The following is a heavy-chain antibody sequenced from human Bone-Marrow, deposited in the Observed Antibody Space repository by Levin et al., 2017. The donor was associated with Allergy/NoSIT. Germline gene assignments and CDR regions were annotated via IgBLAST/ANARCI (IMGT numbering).Heavy chain of an antibody. CDR2: IFYSGST. V-gene: IGHV4-39*01. CDR3: VRIQWREDVDF. D-gene: IGHD2-8*01. CDR1: GGSIRSSTNY. Sequence: SETLSLTCTVSGGSIRSSTNYWGWIRQPPGRGLEWLGSIFYSGSTYYNPSLKSRVTMSVDMSKNQFSLRVRSVSAADTAIYYCVRIQWREDVDFWSQVIVVTVSS. J-gene: IGHJ4*02.